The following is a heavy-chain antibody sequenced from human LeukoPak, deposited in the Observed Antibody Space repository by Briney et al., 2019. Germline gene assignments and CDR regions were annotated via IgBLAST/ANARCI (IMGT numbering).Heavy chain of an antibody. CDR1: GFTFSSYG. D-gene: IGHD3-22*01. CDR3: ASFDTMIVVVITADAFDI. J-gene: IGHJ3*02. V-gene: IGHV3-30*03. Sequence: GGSLRLSCAASGFTFSSYGMHWVRQDPGKGLEWVAVISYDGSNKYYADSVKGRFTISRDNSKNTLYLQMNSLRAEDTAVYYCASFDTMIVVVITADAFDIWGQGTMVTVSS. CDR2: ISYDGSNK.